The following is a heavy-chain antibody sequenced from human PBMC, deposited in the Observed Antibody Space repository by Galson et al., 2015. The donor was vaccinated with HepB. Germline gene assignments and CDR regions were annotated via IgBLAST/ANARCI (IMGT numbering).Heavy chain of an antibody. V-gene: IGHV3-30-3*01. CDR1: GFTFSIYA. J-gene: IGHJ4*02. CDR2: IPYDGSSQ. D-gene: IGHD4-11*01. CDR3: TRAPIYSNRGYYFDY. Sequence: SLRLSCAASGFTFSIYAMHWVRQAPGKGLEWVALIPYDGSSQYYADSVRGRFTISRDNSKNTLYLQMDSLRPEDTAVYYCTRAPIYSNRGYYFDYWGQGIMVTVSS.